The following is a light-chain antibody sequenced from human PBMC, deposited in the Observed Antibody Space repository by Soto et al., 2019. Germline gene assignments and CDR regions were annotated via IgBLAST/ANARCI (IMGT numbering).Light chain of an antibody. CDR2: AAS. Sequence: DNQMTQSPCTLCASXXDXXXXTXRASRSVDLWLAWYQQKPGKAPKLLIYAASSLQSGVPSRFSGSGSGTEFTLTISSLQPDDFATYYCQHYNSYSEAFGQGTKVDIK. V-gene: IGKV1-5*01. CDR1: RSVDLW. J-gene: IGKJ1*01. CDR3: QHYNSYSEA.